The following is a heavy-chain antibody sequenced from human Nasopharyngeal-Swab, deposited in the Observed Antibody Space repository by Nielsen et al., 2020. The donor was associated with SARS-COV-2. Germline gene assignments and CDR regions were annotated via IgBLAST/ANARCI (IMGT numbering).Heavy chain of an antibody. CDR2: ISTTTATI. J-gene: IGHJ3*02. Sequence: WIRQPPGKGLEWISYISTTTATIYYADSVKGRFTISRDNAKNSLYLQMNSLRAEDTAVYYCAREVPYSGHDDAFDIWGQGTMGTVSS. D-gene: IGHD5-12*01. V-gene: IGHV3-48*03. CDR3: AREVPYSGHDDAFDI.